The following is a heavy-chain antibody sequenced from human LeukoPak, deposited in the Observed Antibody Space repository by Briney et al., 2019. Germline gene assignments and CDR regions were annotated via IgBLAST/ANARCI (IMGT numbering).Heavy chain of an antibody. CDR2: ISYDGNLK. CDR3: AELGITMIGGV. D-gene: IGHD3-10*02. CDR1: GFMFSNYA. Sequence: GGSLRLSCVGSGFMFSNYAIHWVRQAPGKGLEWVAVISYDGNLKHYGDSVKGRFTISRDNAKNSLYLQMNSLRAEDTAVYYCAELGITMIGGVWGKGTTVTISS. J-gene: IGHJ6*04. V-gene: IGHV3-30*18.